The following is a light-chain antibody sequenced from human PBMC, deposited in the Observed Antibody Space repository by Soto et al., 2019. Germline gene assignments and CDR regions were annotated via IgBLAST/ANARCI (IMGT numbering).Light chain of an antibody. CDR2: AAS. Sequence: AIQMTQSPSSLSASVGDRVTITCRASQDIRNELGWYQQKPGKAPKLLIYAASSLQTGVPSRFSGSGSGTTFTLTISSLQPEDFATYFCLQDHSYPRAFGQGTQVEMK. CDR3: LQDHSYPRA. V-gene: IGKV1-6*01. CDR1: QDIRNE. J-gene: IGKJ1*01.